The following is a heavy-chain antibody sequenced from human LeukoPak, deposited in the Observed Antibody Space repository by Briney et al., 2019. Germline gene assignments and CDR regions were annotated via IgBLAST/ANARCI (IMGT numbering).Heavy chain of an antibody. CDR2: ISSSSSTI. V-gene: IGHV3-48*01. CDR3: ARDNRYYYDSSGYPFDY. J-gene: IGHJ4*02. CDR1: GFTFSSYR. Sequence: GGSLRLSCAASGFTFSSYRMTWVRQAPGKGLEWVSYISSSSSTIYYADSVKGRFTISRDNAKNSLYLQMNSLRAEDTAVYYCARDNRYYYDSSGYPFDYWGQXTLVTVSS. D-gene: IGHD3-22*01.